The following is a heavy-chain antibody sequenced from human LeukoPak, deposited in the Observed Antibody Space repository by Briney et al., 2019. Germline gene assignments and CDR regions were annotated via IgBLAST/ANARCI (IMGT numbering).Heavy chain of an antibody. Sequence: QPGGSLRLSCAASGFTFSSYAMSWVRQAPGKGLEWVSAISGSGGSTYYADSVKGRFTIPRDNSKNTLYLQMNSLRAEDTAVYYCAKYHLRNYDYVWGEDWFDPWGQGTLVTVSS. V-gene: IGHV3-23*01. CDR1: GFTFSSYA. D-gene: IGHD3-16*01. J-gene: IGHJ5*02. CDR2: ISGSGGST. CDR3: AKYHLRNYDYVWGEDWFDP.